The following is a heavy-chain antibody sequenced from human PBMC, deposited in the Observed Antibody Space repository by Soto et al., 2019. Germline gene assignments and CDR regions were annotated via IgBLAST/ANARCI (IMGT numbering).Heavy chain of an antibody. Sequence: QVQLVQSGAEVKKPGSSVKVSCKASGGTFSSYAISWVRQAPGQGLEWMGGIIHIFGTANYAQKFQGRVTMTADESTSTAYMELSSLRSEDTAVYYCARPPTRQDDFWSGAPAGYFDYWGQGTLVTVSS. V-gene: IGHV1-69*01. CDR2: IIHIFGTA. CDR3: ARPPTRQDDFWSGAPAGYFDY. J-gene: IGHJ4*02. D-gene: IGHD3-3*01. CDR1: GGTFSSYA.